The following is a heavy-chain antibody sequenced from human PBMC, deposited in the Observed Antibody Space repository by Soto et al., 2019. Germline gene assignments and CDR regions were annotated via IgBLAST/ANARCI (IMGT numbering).Heavy chain of an antibody. Sequence: GGSLRLSCSASGFTFSSYAMHWVRQAPGKGLEYVSAISSNGGSTYYADSVKGRFTISRDNSKNTLYLQMSSLRAEDTAVYYCVKAAAAGTGYYYYGMDVWGQGTTVTVSS. V-gene: IGHV3-64D*08. CDR2: ISSNGGST. CDR1: GFTFSSYA. CDR3: VKAAAAGTGYYYYGMDV. D-gene: IGHD6-13*01. J-gene: IGHJ6*02.